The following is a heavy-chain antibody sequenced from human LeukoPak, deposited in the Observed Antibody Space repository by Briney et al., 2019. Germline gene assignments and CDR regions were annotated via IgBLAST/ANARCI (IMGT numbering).Heavy chain of an antibody. CDR2: ISYDGSNK. CDR3: ARLAGIAAAGTLSCFDY. CDR1: GFTFSSYA. D-gene: IGHD6-13*01. V-gene: IGHV3-30*04. J-gene: IGHJ4*02. Sequence: GRSLRLSCAASGFTFSSYAMHWVRQAPGKGLEEVAVISYDGSNKYYADSVKGRFTISRDNSKNTLYLQMNSLRAEDTAAYYCARLAGIAAAGTLSCFDYWGQGTLVTVSS.